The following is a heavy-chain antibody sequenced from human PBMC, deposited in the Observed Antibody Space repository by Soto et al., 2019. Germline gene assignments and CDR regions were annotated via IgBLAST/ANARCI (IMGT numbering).Heavy chain of an antibody. CDR3: ARRGSSSYFDY. V-gene: IGHV3-23*01. CDR1: GFTFSSYA. CDR2: ISGSGGST. Sequence: EVQLLESGGGLVQPGGSLRLSCAASGFTFSSYAMRWVRQAPGKGLEWVSAISGSGGSTYNADSVKGRFTISRDNSKNTLYLQMNSLRAEDTAVYYCARRGSSSYFDYWGQGTRVTVSS. J-gene: IGHJ4*02. D-gene: IGHD6-13*01.